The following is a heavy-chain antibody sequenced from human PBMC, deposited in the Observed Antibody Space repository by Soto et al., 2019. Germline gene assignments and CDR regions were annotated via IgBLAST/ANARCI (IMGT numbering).Heavy chain of an antibody. CDR1: GGTFSSYA. CDR3: ARPRAYSDGPRAKQKGSDYSYGMDD. CDR2: IIPIFGTA. V-gene: IGHV1-69*01. D-gene: IGHD5-18*01. J-gene: IGHJ6*02. Sequence: QVQLVQSGAEVKKPGSSVKVSCKASGGTFSSYAISWVRQAPGQGLEWMGGIIPIFGTANYAQKFQCRVTITADEPTTTAYMVLSSVRSEATAVYYCARPRAYSDGPRAKQKGSDYSYGMDDWGQETTVTVSS.